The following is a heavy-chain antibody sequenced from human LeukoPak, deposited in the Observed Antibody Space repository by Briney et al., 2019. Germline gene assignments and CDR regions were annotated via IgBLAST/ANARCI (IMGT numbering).Heavy chain of an antibody. Sequence: PGGPLRLSCVASEFIFSNYWMSWVRQGPGEGPEWVANLNQGGNEKYYVDSVRGRFTISRDNAKKSLDLRMNSLRVEDTAIYYCARLAVPPGNRGWYYEHWGQGTLVTVSS. V-gene: IGHV3-7*03. CDR2: LNQGGNEK. CDR1: EFIFSNYW. D-gene: IGHD2-2*01. J-gene: IGHJ4*02. CDR3: ARLAVPPGNRGWYYEH.